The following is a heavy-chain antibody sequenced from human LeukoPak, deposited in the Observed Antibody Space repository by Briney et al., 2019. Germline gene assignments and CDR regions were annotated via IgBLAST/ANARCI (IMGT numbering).Heavy chain of an antibody. D-gene: IGHD3-10*01. V-gene: IGHV4-34*01. J-gene: IGHJ4*02. Sequence: SETLSLTCAVYGGSFSGYYWSWIRQPPGKGLEWIGEINHSGSTNYNPSLKSRVTISVDTSKNQFSLKLSSVTAADTAVYYCARHELLWFGESSSDYWGQGTLVTVSS. CDR2: INHSGST. CDR1: GGSFSGYY. CDR3: ARHELLWFGESSSDY.